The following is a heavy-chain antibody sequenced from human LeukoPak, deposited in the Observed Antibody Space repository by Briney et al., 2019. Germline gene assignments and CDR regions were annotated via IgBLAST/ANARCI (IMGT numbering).Heavy chain of an antibody. Sequence: GASVKVSCKASGGTFSSYAISWVRHAPGQGLEWMGGIIPIFGAANYAQKFQGRVTITADESTSTAYMELSSLRSEDTAVYYCAHPPSSDAFYFDYWGQGTLVTVSS. CDR2: IIPIFGAA. D-gene: IGHD3-16*01. V-gene: IGHV1-69*13. J-gene: IGHJ4*02. CDR1: GGTFSSYA. CDR3: AHPPSSDAFYFDY.